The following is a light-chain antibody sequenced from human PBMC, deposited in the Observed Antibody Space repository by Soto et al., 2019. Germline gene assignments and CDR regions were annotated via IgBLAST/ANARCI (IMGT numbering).Light chain of an antibody. CDR3: QQYNSYTT. J-gene: IGKJ2*01. CDR2: DAS. Sequence: DIQITHSPSTLSASVGDRVTITCRASQSISTWLAWYQQKPGKAPKLLIYDASSLQSGVPSRFSGHGSGTDFTLTISSLQPDDFATYYCQQYNSYTTFGQGTKVDI. V-gene: IGKV1-5*01. CDR1: QSISTW.